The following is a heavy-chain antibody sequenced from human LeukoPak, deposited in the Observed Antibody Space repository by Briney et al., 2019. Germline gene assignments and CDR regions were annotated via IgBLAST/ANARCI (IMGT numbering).Heavy chain of an antibody. D-gene: IGHD3-10*01. J-gene: IGHJ3*02. V-gene: IGHV1-69*02. CDR3: ARGGTYYYGSGSYYIENDAFDI. CDR1: GGTFSSYT. CDR2: IIPILGIA. Sequence: ASVKVSCKASGGTFSSYTISWVRQAPGQGLEWMGRIIPILGIANYAQKFQGRVTIIADKSTSTAYMELSSLRSEDTAVYYCARGGTYYYGSGSYYIENDAFDIWGQGTMVTVSS.